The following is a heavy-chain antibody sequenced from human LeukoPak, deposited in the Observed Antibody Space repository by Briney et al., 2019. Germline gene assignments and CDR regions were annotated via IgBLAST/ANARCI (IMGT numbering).Heavy chain of an antibody. CDR3: AREYGGNRRGLPAFDI. D-gene: IGHD4-23*01. CDR2: IYYSGST. CDR1: GGSISSYY. J-gene: IGHJ3*02. V-gene: IGHV4-59*01. Sequence: SETLSLTCTVSGGSISSYYWSWIRQPPGKGLEWIGYIYYSGSTNYNPSLKSRVTISVDTSKNQFSLKLSSVTAADTAVYYCAREYGGNRRGLPAFDIWGQGTMVTVSS.